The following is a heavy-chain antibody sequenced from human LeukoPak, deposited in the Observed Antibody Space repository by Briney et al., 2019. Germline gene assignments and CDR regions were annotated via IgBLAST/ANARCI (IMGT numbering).Heavy chain of an antibody. CDR2: INPSGGST. Sequence: GASVKVSCKASGYTFTSYYMHWVRQAPGQGLEWMGIINPSGGSTSYAQKFQGRVTMTRDTSTSTVYMELSSLRSEDTAVYYCARDGGIAVAGAPHSWCYFDYWGQGTLVTVSS. CDR3: ARDGGIAVAGAPHSWCYFDY. V-gene: IGHV1-46*01. CDR1: GYTFTSYY. D-gene: IGHD6-19*01. J-gene: IGHJ4*02.